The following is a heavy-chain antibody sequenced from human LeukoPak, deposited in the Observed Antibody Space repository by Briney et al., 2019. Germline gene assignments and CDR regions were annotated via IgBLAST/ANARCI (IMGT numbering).Heavy chain of an antibody. CDR1: GGSFSGYY. CDR3: ARIPRAGSRYYYMDV. D-gene: IGHD6-19*01. J-gene: IGHJ6*03. Sequence: SETLSLTCAVYGGSFSGYYWTWIRQPPGKGLEWIGEMNHRGFANYNPSLKSRVTISVDASKNQFSLNLSSVTAADTAVYYCARIPRAGSRYYYMDVWGKGTTVTVSS. V-gene: IGHV4-34*01. CDR2: MNHRGFA.